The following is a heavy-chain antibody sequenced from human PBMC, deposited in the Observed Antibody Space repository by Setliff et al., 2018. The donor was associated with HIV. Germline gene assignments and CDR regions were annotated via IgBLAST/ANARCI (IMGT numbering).Heavy chain of an antibody. CDR1: GGSFSNYY. CDR3: AGLPRTRDGYHPNDY. D-gene: IGHD5-12*01. CDR2: INYSGNV. V-gene: IGHV4-34*01. Sequence: SETLSLTCAVYGGSFSNYYWSWIRQSPGKGLEWIGEINYSGNVVYNPSVRGRVTISVDTSKNQFSLKLTSVTAADTAIYYCAGLPRTRDGYHPNDYWGRGTLVTVSS. J-gene: IGHJ4*02.